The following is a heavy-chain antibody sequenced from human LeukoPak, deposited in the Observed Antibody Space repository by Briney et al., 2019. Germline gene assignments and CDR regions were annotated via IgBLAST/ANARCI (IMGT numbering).Heavy chain of an antibody. V-gene: IGHV3-9*01. CDR2: ISWNSGNI. Sequence: GGSLRLSCAASGFTFDDYAIHWVRQAPGKGLEWVSGISWNSGNIGYADSVKGRFTISRDNAKNSLYLQMNSLRPEDTAVHYCAKSGELTRFDYWGQGTLVTVSS. CDR1: GFTFDDYA. D-gene: IGHD1-26*01. CDR3: AKSGELTRFDY. J-gene: IGHJ4*02.